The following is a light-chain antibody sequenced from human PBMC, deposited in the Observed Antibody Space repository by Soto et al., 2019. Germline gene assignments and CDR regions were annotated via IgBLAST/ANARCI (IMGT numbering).Light chain of an antibody. V-gene: IGKV3-20*01. Sequence: EIVLTQSPGTLSLSPGERATLSCRASQSVSSSYLAWYQQKPGQAPSLVIYGASSRATGIPDRISGSGSGTDFTLTISRLEPEAFAVYYCQQYGSSPRETFGQGTKVEIK. J-gene: IGKJ1*01. CDR1: QSVSSSY. CDR2: GAS. CDR3: QQYGSSPRET.